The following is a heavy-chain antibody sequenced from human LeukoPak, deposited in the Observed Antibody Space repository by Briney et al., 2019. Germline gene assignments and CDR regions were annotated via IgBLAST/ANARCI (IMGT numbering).Heavy chain of an antibody. CDR1: GGSISSYH. Sequence: QASETLSLTCTVSGGSISSYHWSWIRQPPGKGLEWIGYIYYSGSTNYNPSLKSRVTISVDTSKNQFSLKLSSVTAADTAVYYCARATMVRGVILLDYWGQGTLVTVSS. J-gene: IGHJ4*02. D-gene: IGHD3-10*01. CDR2: IYYSGST. V-gene: IGHV4-59*01. CDR3: ARATMVRGVILLDY.